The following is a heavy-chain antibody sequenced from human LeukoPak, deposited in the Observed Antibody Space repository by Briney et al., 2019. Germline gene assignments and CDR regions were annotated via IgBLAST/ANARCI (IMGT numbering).Heavy chain of an antibody. D-gene: IGHD6-25*01. CDR2: ITNSGRT. J-gene: IGHJ5*02. Sequence: SETLSLTCTVPGDSLNIYYWRWMRHPPEEGLERIGYITNSGRTNYNPSLKTRVTISVDTSKNQYFLTLSSVTAADTAVYHCARGVRDSSVSWFDPWGQGILVTVSS. CDR3: ARGVRDSSVSWFDP. V-gene: IGHV4-59*01. CDR1: GDSLNIYY.